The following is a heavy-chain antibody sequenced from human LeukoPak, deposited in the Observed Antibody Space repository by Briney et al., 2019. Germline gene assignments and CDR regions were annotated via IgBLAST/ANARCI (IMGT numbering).Heavy chain of an antibody. CDR1: GFTFSSYW. V-gene: IGHV3-7*03. CDR3: ARLGFLTGYYNDALDI. Sequence: GGSLRLSCAASGFTFSSYWMSWVRQAPGKGLEWVANIKQDGSEKYYVDSVKGRFTISRDNAKNSLYLQMNSLRAEDTAVYYCARLGFLTGYYNDALDIRGQGTMVTVSS. D-gene: IGHD3-9*01. J-gene: IGHJ3*02. CDR2: IKQDGSEK.